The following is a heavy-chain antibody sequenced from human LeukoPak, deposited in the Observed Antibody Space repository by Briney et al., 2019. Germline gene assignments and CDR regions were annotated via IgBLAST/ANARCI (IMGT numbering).Heavy chain of an antibody. CDR1: GFTFSSYA. V-gene: IGHV3-23*01. Sequence: GGSLRLSCAASGFTFSSYAMSWVRQAPGRGLEWVSAFGGGSSSTYYADSVRGRSTISRDNSKNTVYLQMDSLRAEDTAVYYCAKENPLQNWNYDYWGQGTLVTASS. CDR2: FGGGSSST. D-gene: IGHD1-1*01. CDR3: AKENPLQNWNYDY. J-gene: IGHJ4*02.